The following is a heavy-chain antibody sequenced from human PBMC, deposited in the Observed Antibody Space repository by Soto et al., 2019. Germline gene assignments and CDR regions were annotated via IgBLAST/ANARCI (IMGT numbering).Heavy chain of an antibody. D-gene: IGHD3-10*01. J-gene: IGHJ6*02. CDR1: GYTFTSYY. CDR3: ASTSGSYIGRGNRYYYYGMDV. Sequence: ASVKVSCKASGYTFTSYYMHWVRQAPGQGLEWMGIINPSGGSTSYAQKFQGRVTMTRDTSTSTVYMELSSPRSEDTAVYYCASTSGSYIGRGNRYYYYGMDVWGQGTTVTVSS. V-gene: IGHV1-46*01. CDR2: INPSGGST.